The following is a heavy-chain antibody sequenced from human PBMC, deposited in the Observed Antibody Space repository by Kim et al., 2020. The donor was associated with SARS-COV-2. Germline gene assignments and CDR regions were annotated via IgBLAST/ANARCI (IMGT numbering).Heavy chain of an antibody. Sequence: GGSLRLSCAASGFTFSSYSMNWVRQAPGKGLEWVSSISSSSSYIYYADSVKGRFTISRDNAKNSLYLQMNSLRAEDTAVYYCARDPYGGDLFYYYYGMDVGGRETAVTV. J-gene: IGHJ6*02. V-gene: IGHV3-21*01. D-gene: IGHD2-21*01. CDR1: GFTFSSYS. CDR2: ISSSSSYI. CDR3: ARDPYGGDLFYYYYGMDV.